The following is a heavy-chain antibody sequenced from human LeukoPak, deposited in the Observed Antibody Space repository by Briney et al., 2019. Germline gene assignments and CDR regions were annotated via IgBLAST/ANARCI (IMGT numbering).Heavy chain of an antibody. V-gene: IGHV3-30*02. J-gene: IGHJ4*02. CDR3: AKPYYYGSGSYGGFDY. CDR1: AFTFSRYG. CDR2: IRYDGSNK. Sequence: GGSLRLSCAASAFTFSRYGMHWVRQAPGMGLEWVAFIRYDGSNKYYADSVKGRFTISRDNSKNTLYLQMNSLRADDTAVYYCAKPYYYGSGSYGGFDYWGQGTLVTVSS. D-gene: IGHD3-10*01.